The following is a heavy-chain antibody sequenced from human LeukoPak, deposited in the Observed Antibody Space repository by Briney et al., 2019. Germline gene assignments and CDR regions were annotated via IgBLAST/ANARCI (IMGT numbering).Heavy chain of an antibody. D-gene: IGHD5-18*01. CDR3: AGAPLQLWFPFDY. CDR1: GGTFSSYA. CDR2: IIPIFGTA. J-gene: IGHJ4*02. Sequence: GASVKVSCKASGGTFSSYAISWVRQDPGQGLEWTGRIIPIFGTANYAQKFQGRVTITTDESTSTAYMELSSLRSEDTAVYYCAGAPLQLWFPFDYWGQGTLVTVSS. V-gene: IGHV1-69*05.